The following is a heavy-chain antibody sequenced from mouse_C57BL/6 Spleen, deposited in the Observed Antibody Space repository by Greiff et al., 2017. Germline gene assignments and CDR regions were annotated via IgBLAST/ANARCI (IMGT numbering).Heavy chain of an antibody. V-gene: IGHV1-59*01. D-gene: IGHD2-3*01. CDR3: ARRYDGYYWYFDV. Sequence: QVQLQQPGAELVRPGTSVKLSCKASGYTFTSYWMHWVKQRPGQGLEWIGVIDPSDSYTNYNQKFKGKATLTVDTSSSTAYMQLSSLTSEDSAVYYCARRYDGYYWYFDVWGTGTTVTVSS. CDR1: GYTFTSYW. CDR2: IDPSDSYT. J-gene: IGHJ1*03.